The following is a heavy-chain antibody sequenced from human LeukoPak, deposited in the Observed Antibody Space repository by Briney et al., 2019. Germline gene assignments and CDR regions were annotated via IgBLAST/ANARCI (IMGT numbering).Heavy chain of an antibody. J-gene: IGHJ4*02. CDR1: GGSISSYY. V-gene: IGHV4-59*01. CDR3: ARDLDY. Sequence: PSETLSLTCTVSGGSISSYYWSWIRQPPGKGLEWIGYLYYSGGTNYNPSLKSRVTISVDTSKNQFSLKLSSVTAADTAVYYCARDLDYWGQGTLVTVSS. CDR2: LYYSGGT.